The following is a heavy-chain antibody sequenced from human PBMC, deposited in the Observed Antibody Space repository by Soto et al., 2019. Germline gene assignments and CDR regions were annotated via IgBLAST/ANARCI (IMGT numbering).Heavy chain of an antibody. Sequence: FLRLSCAASGFTFSSYGMHWVRQAPGKGLEWVAVISYDGSNKYYADSVKGRFTISRDNSKNTLYLQMNSLRAEDTAVYYCAKVTYYYGSGSHHDAFDIWGQGTMVTVSS. D-gene: IGHD3-10*01. V-gene: IGHV3-30*18. J-gene: IGHJ3*02. CDR3: AKVTYYYGSGSHHDAFDI. CDR2: ISYDGSNK. CDR1: GFTFSSYG.